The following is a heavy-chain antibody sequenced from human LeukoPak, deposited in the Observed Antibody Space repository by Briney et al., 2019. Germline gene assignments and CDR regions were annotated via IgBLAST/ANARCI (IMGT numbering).Heavy chain of an antibody. CDR3: ARKRGVGVDRNAFDI. J-gene: IGHJ3*02. V-gene: IGHV1-2*02. CDR1: GYTFSDYY. D-gene: IGHD3-3*01. Sequence: GASVKVSCKASGYTFSDYYMHWVRQAPAQGLEWMGWISPNSVEKVYAQKFQGRVTMTRDTSISTAYMELSRPRSDDTAVYYCARKRGVGVDRNAFDIWGQGTMATVSS. CDR2: ISPNSVEK.